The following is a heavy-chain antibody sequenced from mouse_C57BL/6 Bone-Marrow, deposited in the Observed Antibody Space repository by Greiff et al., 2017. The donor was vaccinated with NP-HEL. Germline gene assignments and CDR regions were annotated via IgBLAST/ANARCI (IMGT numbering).Heavy chain of an antibody. CDR2: ILPGSGST. CDR3: ARGSATVVARYWYFDV. Sequence: VKLMESGAELMKPGASVKLSCKATGYTFTGYWIEWVKQRPGHGLEWIGEILPGSGSTNYNEKFKGKATFTADTSSNTAYMQLSSLTTEDSAIYYCARGSATVVARYWYFDVWGTGTTVTVSS. D-gene: IGHD1-1*01. J-gene: IGHJ1*03. CDR1: GYTFTGYW. V-gene: IGHV1-9*01.